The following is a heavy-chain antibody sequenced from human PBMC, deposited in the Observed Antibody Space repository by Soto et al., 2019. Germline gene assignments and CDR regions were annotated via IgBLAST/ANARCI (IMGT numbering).Heavy chain of an antibody. D-gene: IGHD3-22*01. V-gene: IGHV2-5*01. CDR3: AHGRRYYHTSGYYYADLDY. J-gene: IGHJ4*02. Sequence: QITLKESGPALVKPTQTLTLTCTFSGFSFRTSGVAVGWVRQPQGTALEWVALIYWNDDKRYGPSLKSRLTITKDTSRNQGVLTSTNMDPVDTATYYCAHGRRYYHTSGYYYADLDYWGRGTLVTVSS. CDR1: GFSFRTSGVA. CDR2: IYWNDDK.